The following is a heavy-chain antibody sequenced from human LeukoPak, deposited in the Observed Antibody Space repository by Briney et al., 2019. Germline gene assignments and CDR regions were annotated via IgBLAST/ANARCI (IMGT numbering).Heavy chain of an antibody. V-gene: IGHV4-59*08. J-gene: IGHJ5*02. D-gene: IGHD1-7*01. CDR3: ARGTGNYNYFDP. Sequence: SETLSLTCSVSGGYIGTYYWTWIRQPPGKGLEWIGYIFHSGATKYDTSLKGRVTISLDMSKNQFSLRLNSVTATDTAVYYCARGTGNYNYFDPWGQGTLAIVSS. CDR1: GGYIGTYY. CDR2: IFHSGAT.